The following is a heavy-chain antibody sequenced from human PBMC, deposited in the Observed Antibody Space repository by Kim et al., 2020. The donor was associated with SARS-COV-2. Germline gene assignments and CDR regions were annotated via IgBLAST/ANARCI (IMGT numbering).Heavy chain of an antibody. Sequence: SETLSLTCTVSGGSISSYYWSWIRQPPGKGLEWIGDIYYSGSTNYNPSLKSRVTISVDTSKNQFSLKLSSVTAADTAVYYCARNTPPPYYDFWSGYYNPPPAFDYWGQGTLVSVSS. CDR1: GGSISSYY. CDR2: IYYSGST. D-gene: IGHD3-3*01. J-gene: IGHJ4*02. V-gene: IGHV4-59*01. CDR3: ARNTPPPYYDFWSGYYNPPPAFDY.